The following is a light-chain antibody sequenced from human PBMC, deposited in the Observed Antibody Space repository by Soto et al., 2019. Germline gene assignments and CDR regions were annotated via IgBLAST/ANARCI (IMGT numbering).Light chain of an antibody. CDR2: EVS. V-gene: IGLV2-23*02. Sequence: QSALTQPASVSGSPEQSITISCPGTSSDVGSYNLVSWYQQHPGKAPKLMIYEVSKRPSGVSNRFSGSKSGNTASLTISGLQAEDEADYYCCSYAGSSTLYVFGTGTKVTVL. CDR1: SSDVGSYNL. CDR3: CSYAGSSTLYV. J-gene: IGLJ1*01.